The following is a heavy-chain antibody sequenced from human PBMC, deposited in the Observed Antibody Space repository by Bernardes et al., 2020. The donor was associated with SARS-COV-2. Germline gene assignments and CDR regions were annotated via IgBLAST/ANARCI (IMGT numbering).Heavy chain of an antibody. D-gene: IGHD2-21*02. CDR3: ARDHCGGDCYSDGMDV. V-gene: IGHV3-74*01. CDR2: INSDGSST. CDR1: GFTFSSYW. Sequence: VGSLRLSCAASGFTFSSYWMHWVRQAPGKGLVWVSRINSDGSSTSYADSVKGRFTLSRDNAKNTLYLQMNSLRAEDTAVYYCARDHCGGDCYSDGMDVWGQGTTVTVSS. J-gene: IGHJ6*02.